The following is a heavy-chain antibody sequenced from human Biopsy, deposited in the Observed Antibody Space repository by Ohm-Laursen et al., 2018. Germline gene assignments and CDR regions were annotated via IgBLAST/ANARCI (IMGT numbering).Heavy chain of an antibody. CDR2: IGTAADI. Sequence: SLRLSCTASGFTFSSYDMHWVRQVPGKGLEWVSAIGTAADIYYSGSVKGRFTISRENAKNSLYLQMNSLRAGDTAVYYCARGTFRYDSSGYSWLDPWGQGTRVTASS. J-gene: IGHJ5*02. CDR1: GFTFSSYD. D-gene: IGHD3-22*01. CDR3: ARGTFRYDSSGYSWLDP. V-gene: IGHV3-13*01.